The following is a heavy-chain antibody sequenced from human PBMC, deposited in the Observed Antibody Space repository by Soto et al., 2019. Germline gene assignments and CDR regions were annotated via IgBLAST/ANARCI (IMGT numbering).Heavy chain of an antibody. V-gene: IGHV3-9*01. Sequence: GGSLRLSCAASGFTFDDYAMHWVRQAPGKGLEWVSGISWNSGSIGYADSVKGRFTISRDNAKNSLYLQMNSLRAEDTALYYCAKDLAGGTSGGYWGQGTLVTVSS. CDR3: AKDLAGGTSGGY. CDR2: ISWNSGSI. J-gene: IGHJ4*02. CDR1: GFTFDDYA. D-gene: IGHD2-2*01.